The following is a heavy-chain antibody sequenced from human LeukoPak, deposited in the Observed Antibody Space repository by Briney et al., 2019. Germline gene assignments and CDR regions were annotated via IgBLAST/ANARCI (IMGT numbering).Heavy chain of an antibody. CDR1: GYTFTGYY. CDR2: INPNSGGT. J-gene: IGHJ4*02. CDR3: ARSRVTRSHFDY. Sequence: GASVKVSCKASGYTFTGYYMHWVRQAPGQGLGWMGWINPNSGGTNYAQKFQGRVTMTRDTSISTAYMELSRLRSDDTAVYYCARSRVTRSHFDYWGQGTLVTVSS. D-gene: IGHD2-15*01. V-gene: IGHV1-2*02.